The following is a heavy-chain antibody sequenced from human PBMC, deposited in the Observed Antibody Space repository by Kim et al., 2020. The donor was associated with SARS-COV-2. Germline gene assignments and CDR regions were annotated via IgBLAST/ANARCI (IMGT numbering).Heavy chain of an antibody. V-gene: IGHV3-9*01. CDR2: INWNSGSI. D-gene: IGHD2-15*01. CDR1: GFIFGDYA. J-gene: IGHJ4*02. Sequence: GGSLRLSCAASGFIFGDYAMHWVRQAPGKGLEWVSGINWNSGSIGYADSVKGRFTISRDNAKNSLYLQMNSLRAEDTAVYYCAKDRGDGDYCSGGSCYSAGPDYWGQGTLVTVSS. CDR3: AKDRGDGDYCSGGSCYSAGPDY.